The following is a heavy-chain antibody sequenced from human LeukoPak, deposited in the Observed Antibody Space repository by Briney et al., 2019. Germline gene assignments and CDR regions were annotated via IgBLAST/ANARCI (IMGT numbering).Heavy chain of an antibody. Sequence: SQTLSLTCAISGDSVSSSSATWNWLRQSPSRGLEWLGRTYYKSRWYNDYAGSVKSRMSINPATSKNQSSLQLNSVTPEDTAVYYCARQSFALDVWGQGTTVTVSS. CDR1: GDSVSSSSAT. CDR2: TYYKSRWYN. V-gene: IGHV6-1*01. D-gene: IGHD3-10*01. J-gene: IGHJ6*02. CDR3: ARQSFALDV.